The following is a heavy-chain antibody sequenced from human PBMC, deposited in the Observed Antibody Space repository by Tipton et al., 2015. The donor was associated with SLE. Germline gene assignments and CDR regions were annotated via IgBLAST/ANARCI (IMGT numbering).Heavy chain of an antibody. CDR1: GGSLSSSSFY. CDR3: ARAGGGDSNWFDA. J-gene: IGHJ5*02. D-gene: IGHD2-21*01. CDR2: FYYGKST. V-gene: IGHV4-39*07. Sequence: TLSLTCTVSGGSLSSSSFYSGWIRQPPGKGLEWIGSFYYGKSTFYNPSLKSRVTISVDTSKNQFSLKLSSVTAADTAVYYCARAGGGDSNWFDAWGQGTLVTVSS.